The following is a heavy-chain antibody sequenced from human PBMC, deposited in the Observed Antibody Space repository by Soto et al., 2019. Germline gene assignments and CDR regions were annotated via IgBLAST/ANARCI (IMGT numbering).Heavy chain of an antibody. CDR3: ARVIPYCSSTSCHYYYYMDV. CDR2: INHSGST. J-gene: IGHJ6*03. D-gene: IGHD2-2*01. CDR1: GGSFSGYY. V-gene: IGHV4-34*01. Sequence: SETLSLTCAVYGGSFSGYYWSWIRQPPGKGLEWIGEINHSGSTNYNPSLKSRVTISVDTSKNQFSLKLSSVTAADTAVYYCARVIPYCSSTSCHYYYYMDVWGKGTTVTVSS.